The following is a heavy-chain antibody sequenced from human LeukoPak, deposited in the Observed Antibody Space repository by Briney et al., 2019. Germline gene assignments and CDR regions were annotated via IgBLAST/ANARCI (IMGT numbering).Heavy chain of an antibody. CDR1: GFTFSSYA. CDR3: ARDDSGDYLFDY. V-gene: IGHV3-30*04. J-gene: IGHJ4*02. D-gene: IGHD4-17*01. Sequence: PGGSLRLSCAASGFTFSSYAMHWVRQAPGKGLEWVAVISHDGSNKYYADSVKGRFTISRDNSKNTLYLQMNSLRAEDTAVYYCARDDSGDYLFDYWGQGTLVTVSS. CDR2: ISHDGSNK.